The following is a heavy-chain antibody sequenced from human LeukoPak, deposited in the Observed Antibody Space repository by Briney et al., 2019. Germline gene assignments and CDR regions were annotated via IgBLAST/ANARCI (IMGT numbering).Heavy chain of an antibody. D-gene: IGHD3-10*01. CDR2: INHSGST. Sequence: SETLSLTCAVYGGSFSGYYWSWIRQPPGKGLEWIGEINHSGSTNYNPSLKSRVTISVDTSKNQFSLKLSSVAAADTAVYYCARVPRITMVRGVIDQWGQGTMVTVPS. CDR1: GGSFSGYY. CDR3: ARVPRITMVRGVIDQ. J-gene: IGHJ3*01. V-gene: IGHV4-34*01.